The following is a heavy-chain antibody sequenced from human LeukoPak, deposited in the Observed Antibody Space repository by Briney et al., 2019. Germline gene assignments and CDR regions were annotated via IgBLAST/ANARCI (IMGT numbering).Heavy chain of an antibody. CDR2: ISSSSSYI. CDR1: GFTFSSYS. CDR3: AKDPFWGVAGIL. J-gene: IGHJ4*02. D-gene: IGHD6-19*01. V-gene: IGHV3-21*04. Sequence: GGSLRLSCAAAGFTFSSYSMNWVRQAPGKGLEWVSPISSSSSYIYYADSVKGRFTISRDNSKDTLFLLMNSLRAEDTGVYYCAKDPFWGVAGILWGQGTLVTVSS.